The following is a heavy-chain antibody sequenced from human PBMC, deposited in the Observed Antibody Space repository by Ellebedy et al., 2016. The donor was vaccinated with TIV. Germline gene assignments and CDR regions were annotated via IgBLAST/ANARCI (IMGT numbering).Heavy chain of an antibody. CDR3: ASEDITLVRGLIIYYGMDV. CDR2: ISAYNGNT. V-gene: IGHV1-18*01. Sequence: AASVKVSCKASGYTFTSNAISWVRQAPGQGLEWMGWISAYNGNTNYAMKFQGRVTMTTDTSTSTAYMELRSLRSDDTAVYYCASEDITLVRGLIIYYGMDVWGQGTTVTVSS. D-gene: IGHD3-10*01. CDR1: GYTFTSNA. J-gene: IGHJ6*02.